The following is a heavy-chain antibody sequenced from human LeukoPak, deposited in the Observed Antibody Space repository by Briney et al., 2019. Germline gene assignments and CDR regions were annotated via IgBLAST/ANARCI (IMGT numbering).Heavy chain of an antibody. Sequence: GASVKVSCKASGGTFSSYAISWVRQAPGQGLEWMGGIIPIFGTANYAQKFQGRVTITADESTSTAYMELSSLRSEDTAVYYCASNAKDDILTGYYYLDYWGQGTLVTVSS. D-gene: IGHD3-9*01. CDR1: GGTFSSYA. V-gene: IGHV1-69*13. CDR3: ASNAKDDILTGYYYLDY. J-gene: IGHJ4*02. CDR2: IIPIFGTA.